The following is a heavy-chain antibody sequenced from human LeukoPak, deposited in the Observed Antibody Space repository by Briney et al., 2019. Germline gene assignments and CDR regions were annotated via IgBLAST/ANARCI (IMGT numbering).Heavy chain of an antibody. D-gene: IGHD3-10*01. CDR2: ISSSSSHI. V-gene: IGHV3-21*01. CDR1: GFTFSSYS. Sequence: GGSLRLSCAASGFTFSSYSMNWVRQAPGKGLEWVSSISSSSSHIYYADSVKGRFTISRDNAKNSLYLQMNSLRAEDTAVYYCARQHGPGTYPFDHWGQGTLVTVSS. CDR3: ARQHGPGTYPFDH. J-gene: IGHJ4*02.